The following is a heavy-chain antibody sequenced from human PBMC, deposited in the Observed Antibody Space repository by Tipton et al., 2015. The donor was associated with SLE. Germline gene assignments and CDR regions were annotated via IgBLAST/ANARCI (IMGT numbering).Heavy chain of an antibody. Sequence: SLRLSCSASGFTFSSYAMHWVRQAPGKGLEWVAFIRYDGSNKYYADSVKGRFTISRDNSKNTLYLQMNSLRAEDTAVYYCAKLRFLEWSNDAFDIWGQGTMVTVSS. D-gene: IGHD3-3*01. V-gene: IGHV3-30*02. J-gene: IGHJ3*02. CDR3: AKLRFLEWSNDAFDI. CDR1: GFTFSSYA. CDR2: IRYDGSNK.